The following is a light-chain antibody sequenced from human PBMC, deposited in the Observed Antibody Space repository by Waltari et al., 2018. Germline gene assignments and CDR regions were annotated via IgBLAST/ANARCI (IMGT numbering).Light chain of an antibody. V-gene: IGKV3-15*01. CDR2: GAS. CDR1: QSVSSN. J-gene: IGKJ1*01. CDR3: QQYNNWLTWT. Sequence: EVVMTQSPATLSVSPGERGTPSCRASQSVSSNLAWYQQRPGQAPRLLIYGASTRATGIPARFSGSGSGTEFTLTISSLQSEDFAIYYCQQYNNWLTWTFGQGTKVEIK.